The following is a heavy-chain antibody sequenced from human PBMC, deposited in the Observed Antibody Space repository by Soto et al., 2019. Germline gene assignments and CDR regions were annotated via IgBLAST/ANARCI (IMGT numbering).Heavy chain of an antibody. V-gene: IGHV3-33*01. CDR1: GFTFSSYG. CDR2: IWYDGSNK. D-gene: IGHD5-12*01. Sequence: PGGSLRLSCAASGFTFSSYGMHWVRQAPGKGLEWVAVIWYDGSNKYYADSVKGRFTISRDNSKNTLYLQMNSLRAEDTAVYYCARENDGYNHGYYFDYWGQGTLVTVSS. J-gene: IGHJ4*02. CDR3: ARENDGYNHGYYFDY.